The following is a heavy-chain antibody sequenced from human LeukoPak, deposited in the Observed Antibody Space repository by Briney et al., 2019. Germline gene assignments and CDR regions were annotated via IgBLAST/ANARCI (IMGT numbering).Heavy chain of an antibody. D-gene: IGHD6-6*01. CDR2: ISYDGSNK. V-gene: IGHV3-30*01. CDR3: ARARIAARPWWFYP. CDR1: GFTFSSYA. Sequence: GGSLRLSCAASGFTFSSYAMHWVSQAPGKGLEWVAVISYDGSNKYYADSVKGRFTISRDNSKNTLYLQMNSLRAEDTAVYYCARARIAARPWWFYPWGQGTLVTVSS. J-gene: IGHJ5*02.